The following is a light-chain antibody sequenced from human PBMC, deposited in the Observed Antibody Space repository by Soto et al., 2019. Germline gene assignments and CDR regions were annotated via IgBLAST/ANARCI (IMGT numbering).Light chain of an antibody. CDR3: LQYGSSPST. CDR2: DAS. CDR1: QSVSSSY. J-gene: IGKJ2*01. Sequence: EIVLTQSPGTLSLSPGERATLSCRASQSVSSSYLAWYHQKPGQAPRLLIYDASSRATGIPDRFSGSGSGTDFSLTISRLEPEDVAEYYCLQYGSSPSTFGQGTKLEIK. V-gene: IGKV3-20*01.